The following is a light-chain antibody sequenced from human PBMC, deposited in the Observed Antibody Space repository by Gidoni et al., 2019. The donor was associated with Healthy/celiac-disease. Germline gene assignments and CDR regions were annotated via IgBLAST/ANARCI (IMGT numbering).Light chain of an antibody. CDR2: KVS. Sequence: DVVMTQSPLSLPVTLGPPASISCRSSHSLVYRDVNTYLNCFQKRPGQSPRRLIYKVSNRDAGVPDRLSGSGSGTDFTLKISRVEAEDVGVDYCMQGTHWPLTFGGGTKVEIK. CDR1: HSLVYRDVNTY. CDR3: MQGTHWPLT. J-gene: IGKJ4*01. V-gene: IGKV2-30*01.